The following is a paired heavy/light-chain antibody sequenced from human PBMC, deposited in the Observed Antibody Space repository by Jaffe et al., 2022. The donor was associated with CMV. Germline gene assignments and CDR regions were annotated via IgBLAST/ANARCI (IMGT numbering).Light chain of an antibody. CDR2: AAS. Sequence: DFQMTQSPSSLSASVGDRVTITCRASQGISNYLAWYQQKPGKGPKLLIYAASTLQSGVPSRFSGSGSGTDFTLTISSLQPEDVATYYCQKYNSAPRLFTFGPGTRVDIK. CDR1: QGISNY. J-gene: IGKJ3*01. CDR3: QKYNSAPRLFT. V-gene: IGKV1-27*01.
Heavy chain of an antibody. V-gene: IGHV3-23*04. CDR3: AKVAVPIVYGRFDY. CDR1: GFTFSNYA. D-gene: IGHD2-15*01. J-gene: IGHJ4*02. CDR2: ISGGGDTP. Sequence: EVQLVESGGGLVQPGGSLRLSCAASGFTFSNYAMSWVRQAPGKGLEWVSAISGGGDTPYYGDSVKGRITISRDNSKNTLYLQMNSLRAEDTAVYYCAKVAVPIVYGRFDYWGQGTLVTVSS.